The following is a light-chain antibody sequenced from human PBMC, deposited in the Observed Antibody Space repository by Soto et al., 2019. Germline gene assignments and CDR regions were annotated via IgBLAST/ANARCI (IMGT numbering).Light chain of an antibody. V-gene: IGLV2-14*03. CDR3: GSYTISSSRV. CDR2: DVS. J-gene: IGLJ1*01. Sequence: QSVLTQPASVSGSPGQSITISCTGTSRDVGAYDFVSWYQQHPGKAPKLMIYDVSNRPSGVSTRFSGSKSGNTASLTISGLQAEDEAAYYCGSYTISSSRVFGTGTKLTVL. CDR1: SRDVGAYDF.